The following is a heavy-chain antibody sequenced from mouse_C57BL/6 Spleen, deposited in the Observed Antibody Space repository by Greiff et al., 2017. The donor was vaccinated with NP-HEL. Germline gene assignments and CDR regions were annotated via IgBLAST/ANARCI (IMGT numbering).Heavy chain of an antibody. Sequence: VQLQQSGPELVKPGASVKISCKASGYAFSSSWMNWVKQRPGKGLEWIGRIYPGDGDTNYNGKFKGKAKLTADKSYSTAYMQLSSLTSEDSAVYFCAREDEDSSGYYAMDYWGQGTSVTVSS. D-gene: IGHD3-2*02. J-gene: IGHJ4*01. V-gene: IGHV1-82*01. CDR1: GYAFSSSW. CDR3: AREDEDSSGYYAMDY. CDR2: IYPGDGDT.